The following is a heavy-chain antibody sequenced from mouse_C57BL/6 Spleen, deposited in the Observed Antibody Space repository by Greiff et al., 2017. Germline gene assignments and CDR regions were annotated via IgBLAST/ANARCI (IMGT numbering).Heavy chain of an antibody. CDR2: IDPENGDT. Sequence: EVQLQQSGAELVRPGASVKLSCTASGFNIKDDYMHWVKQRPEQGLEWIGWIDPENGDTEYASKFQGKATIPADTSSNTAYLQLSSLTSEDTAVYYCTTDPVLGRGTELHVWGTGTTVTVSS. D-gene: IGHD4-1*01. CDR1: GFNIKDDY. J-gene: IGHJ1*03. V-gene: IGHV14-4*01. CDR3: TTDPVLGRGTELHV.